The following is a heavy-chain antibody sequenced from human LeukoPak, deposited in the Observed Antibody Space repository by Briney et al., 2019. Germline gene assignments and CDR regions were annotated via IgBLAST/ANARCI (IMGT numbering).Heavy chain of an antibody. CDR2: IYYSGST. J-gene: IGHJ3*02. Sequence: ASQTLSLTCTVSGVSISSGGYYWSWIRQHPGKGLEWIVYIYYSGSTYYNPSLKSRVTISVDTSKDQFSLKLSSVTAADTAVYYCATLGNYDILTGRSRTDAFDIWGQGTMVTVSS. CDR3: ATLGNYDILTGRSRTDAFDI. D-gene: IGHD3-9*01. CDR1: GVSISSGGYY. V-gene: IGHV4-31*03.